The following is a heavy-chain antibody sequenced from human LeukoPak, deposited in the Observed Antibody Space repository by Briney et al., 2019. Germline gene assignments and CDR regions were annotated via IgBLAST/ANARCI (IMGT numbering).Heavy chain of an antibody. J-gene: IGHJ4*02. CDR1: GYTFTGYY. D-gene: IGHD5-18*01. Sequence: ASVKVSCKASGYTFTGYYMHWVRQAPGQGLEWMGWINPNSGGTNYAQKFQGRVTMTRDTSISTAYMELSRLRSDDTAVYYCARVYEPSVDTAMWDYWGQGTLVTVSS. V-gene: IGHV1-2*02. CDR2: INPNSGGT. CDR3: ARVYEPSVDTAMWDY.